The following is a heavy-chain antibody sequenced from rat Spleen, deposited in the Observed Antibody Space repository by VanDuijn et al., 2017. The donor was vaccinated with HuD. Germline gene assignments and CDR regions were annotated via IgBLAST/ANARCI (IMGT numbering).Heavy chain of an antibody. J-gene: IGHJ3*01. D-gene: IGHD1-6*01. CDR2: ISTGGGNT. CDR3: ARSEGTHYYLPFAD. CDR1: GFTFSDYN. Sequence: EVQLVESGGGLVQPGRSLKFSCAASGFTFSDYNMAWVRQAPKKGLEWVASISTGGGNTYYPDSVKGRFTISRDNAKSTLYLQMDSLRSEDTATYYGARSEGTHYYLPFADWGQGTLVTVSS. V-gene: IGHV5-25*01.